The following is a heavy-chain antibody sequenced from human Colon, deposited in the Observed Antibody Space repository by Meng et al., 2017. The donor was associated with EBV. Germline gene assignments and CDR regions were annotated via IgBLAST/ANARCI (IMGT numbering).Heavy chain of an antibody. Sequence: QGQLQASGPGLVQPSQTLSLTCTVSGGSISSGDYYWSWIRQPPWKGLEWIGYIYYSGSTYSNASLKSRVTISIDRSKNQFSLKLSSVTAADTAVYYCARDRKHYGERGWFDPWGQGTLVTVSS. J-gene: IGHJ5*02. CDR2: IYYSGST. V-gene: IGHV4-30-4*01. CDR1: GGSISSGDYY. CDR3: ARDRKHYGERGWFDP. D-gene: IGHD4-17*01.